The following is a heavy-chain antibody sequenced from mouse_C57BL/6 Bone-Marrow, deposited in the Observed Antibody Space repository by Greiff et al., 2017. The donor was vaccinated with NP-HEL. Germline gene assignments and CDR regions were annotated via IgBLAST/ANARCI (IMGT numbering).Heavy chain of an antibody. D-gene: IGHD2-4*01. J-gene: IGHJ3*01. V-gene: IGHV1-50*01. CDR1: GYTFTSYW. CDR2: IDPSDSYT. Sequence: VQLQQPGAELVKPGASVKLSCKASGYTFTSYWMQWVKQRPGQGLEWIGEIDPSDSYTNYNQKFKGKATLTVDTSSSTAYMQLSSLTSEDSAVYYCASPRYDYDEAYWGQGTLVTVSA. CDR3: ASPRYDYDEAY.